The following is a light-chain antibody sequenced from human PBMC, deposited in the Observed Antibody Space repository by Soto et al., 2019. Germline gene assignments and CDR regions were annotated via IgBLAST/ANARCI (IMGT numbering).Light chain of an antibody. CDR1: QGIGTA. CDR3: QQFNTTPLT. J-gene: IGKJ4*01. Sequence: QLTQSPSTLSASVGDRVTITCRASQGIGTALAWYPQRPGNSPDLLVYDAFTFQSGLPSRFSSSGSETDFSLTISGLQPEDFGHYYCQQFNTTPLTFGGGTRVEIK. V-gene: IGKV1-13*02. CDR2: DAF.